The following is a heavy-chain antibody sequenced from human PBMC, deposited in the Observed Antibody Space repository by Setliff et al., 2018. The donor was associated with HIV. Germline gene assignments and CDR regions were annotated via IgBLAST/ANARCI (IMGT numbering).Heavy chain of an antibody. CDR2: IYYSGTT. CDR3: ARRRADYDSSGHYREDFDY. D-gene: IGHD3-22*01. CDR1: GDSISSYY. V-gene: IGHV4-39*01. Sequence: PSETLSLTCTVSGDSISSYYWGWIRQPPGKGLEWIGNIYYSGTTFYNPSLKSRVTVSVDTSKNQFSLRLNSVTAADTAVYYCARRRADYDSSGHYREDFDYWGQGTLVTVSS. J-gene: IGHJ4*02.